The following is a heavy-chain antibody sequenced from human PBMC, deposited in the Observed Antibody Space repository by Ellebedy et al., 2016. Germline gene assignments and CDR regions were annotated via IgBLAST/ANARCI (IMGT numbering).Heavy chain of an antibody. CDR1: GFTFSNYF. CDR2: ISAGGDNT. CDR3: RQGHYADL. D-gene: IGHD4-17*01. Sequence: GGSLRLXXATSGFTFSNYFMTWIRQAPGKGLEWVATISAGGDNTFFADSVKGRFTISRDNSKNTLYLQMNNLRVEDTAVYYCRQGHYADLWGQGALVTVSS. V-gene: IGHV3-23*01. J-gene: IGHJ4*02.